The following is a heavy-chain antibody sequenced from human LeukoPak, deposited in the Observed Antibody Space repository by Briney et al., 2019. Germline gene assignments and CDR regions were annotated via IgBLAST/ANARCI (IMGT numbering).Heavy chain of an antibody. CDR1: LFTLRNYW. CDR2: IKEDGSEK. D-gene: IGHD6-13*01. CDR3: ARDRRITAADFDN. J-gene: IGHJ4*02. Sequence: GGSLRLSCAASLFTLRNYWMSWVRQAPGQGLEWVANIKEDGSEKYYVDSVECRFTISKDNAKNSLYLQSNSLAAEDAAVYYCARDRRITAADFDNWGQGTLVTVSS. V-gene: IGHV3-7*04.